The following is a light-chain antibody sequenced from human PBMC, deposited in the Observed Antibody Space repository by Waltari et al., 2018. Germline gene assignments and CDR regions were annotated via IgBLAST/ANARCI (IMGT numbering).Light chain of an antibody. CDR1: QSVGRT. CDR3: QYYVRLPVT. CDR2: GAS. Sequence: ELVLTQSPGPLSSSPGERATLSYRTSQSVGRTLACYQQKPGQAPRLLIYGASIRATGIPDRFSGSGSATVFSLTISILDPEDFAVYYCQYYVRLPVTFGQGTKVEIK. V-gene: IGKV3-20*01. J-gene: IGKJ1*01.